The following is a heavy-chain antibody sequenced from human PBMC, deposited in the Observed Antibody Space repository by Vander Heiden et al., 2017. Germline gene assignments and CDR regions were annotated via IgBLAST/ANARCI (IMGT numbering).Heavy chain of an antibody. CDR2: ISDSGGST. V-gene: IGHV3-23*01. CDR1: EFTFCSYA. CDR3: AKDLGPGGVGATYGH. Sequence: EVQLSASGGGLVQPGGSLRLSCPASEFTFCSYAMSCLPQGPGKGLEWVSGISDSGGSTNYADSVKGRFTISRDNSKSTLYLQMNSLRAEDTAVYYCAKDLGPGGVGATYGHWGQGTLVTVSS. D-gene: IGHD1-26*01. J-gene: IGHJ1*01.